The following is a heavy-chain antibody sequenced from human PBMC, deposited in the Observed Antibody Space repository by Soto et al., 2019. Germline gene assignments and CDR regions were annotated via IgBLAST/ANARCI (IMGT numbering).Heavy chain of an antibody. D-gene: IGHD2-2*01. CDR3: ARDIVVAPAATEGFDP. J-gene: IGHJ5*02. Sequence: ASVKVSCKASGYTFTGYYMHWVRQAPGQGLEWMGWINPNSGGTNYAQKFQGWVTITRDTSASTAYMELSSLRSEDTAMYYCARDIVVAPAATEGFDPWGQGPLVTVSS. CDR1: GYTFTGYY. CDR2: INPNSGGT. V-gene: IGHV1-2*04.